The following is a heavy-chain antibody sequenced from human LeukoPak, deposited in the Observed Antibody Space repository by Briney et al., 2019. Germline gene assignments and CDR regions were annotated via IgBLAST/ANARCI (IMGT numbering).Heavy chain of an antibody. J-gene: IGHJ4*02. Sequence: SQTLSLTCAVSGGSISSGGYSWSWIRQPPGKGLEWIGYIYHSGSTYYNPSLKSRVTISVDRSKNQFSLKLSSVTAADTAVYYCARDSAGSGSYYGSAPGLDWGQGTLVTVSS. CDR1: GGSISSGGYS. CDR2: IYHSGST. D-gene: IGHD1-26*01. CDR3: ARDSAGSGSYYGSAPGLD. V-gene: IGHV4-30-2*01.